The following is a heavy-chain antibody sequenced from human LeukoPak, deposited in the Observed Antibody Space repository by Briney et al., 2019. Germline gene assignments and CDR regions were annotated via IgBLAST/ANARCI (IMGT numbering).Heavy chain of an antibody. Sequence: PGGSLRPSCAASGFTFSSYDMHWVRQAPGKGLEWVSAFHTDGGTYYLDSVKGRFTISREDAKNSLYLQMNTLRAGDTAVYYCARGSGPGVTTIDSWGQGTLVIVSS. CDR1: GFTFSSYD. CDR2: FHTDGGT. D-gene: IGHD4-17*01. J-gene: IGHJ4*02. V-gene: IGHV3-13*01. CDR3: ARGSGPGVTTIDS.